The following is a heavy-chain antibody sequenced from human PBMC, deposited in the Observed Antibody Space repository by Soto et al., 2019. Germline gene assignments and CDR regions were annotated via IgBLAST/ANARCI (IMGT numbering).Heavy chain of an antibody. CDR1: GFSFSYYA. CDR3: ASPYCSGGSCCLTEYFQH. J-gene: IGHJ1*01. D-gene: IGHD2-15*01. CDR2: IAYDASKK. Sequence: QVQLVESGGGVVQPGRSLRLSCAASGFSFSYYAMHWVRQAPGKGLEWVAVIAYDASKKYYADSVKGRFTISRDNSKNTLYLQMNSLRDEDTAVYYCASPYCSGGSCCLTEYFQHWGQGTLVTVSS. V-gene: IGHV3-30*03.